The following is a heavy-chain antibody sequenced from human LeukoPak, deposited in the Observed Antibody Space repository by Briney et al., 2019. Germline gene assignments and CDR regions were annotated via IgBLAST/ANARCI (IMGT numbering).Heavy chain of an antibody. D-gene: IGHD4-11*01. J-gene: IGHJ3*02. CDR1: GFTFSSYA. CDR3: AKGTMTTEAFGI. CDR2: ISGSGGST. V-gene: IGHV3-23*01. Sequence: PGGSLRLSCAASGFTFSSYAMSWVRQAPGKGLEGVSAISGSGGSTYYADSVKGRFTISRDNSKNTLYLQMNSLRAEDTAVYHCAKGTMTTEAFGIWGQGTMVTVSS.